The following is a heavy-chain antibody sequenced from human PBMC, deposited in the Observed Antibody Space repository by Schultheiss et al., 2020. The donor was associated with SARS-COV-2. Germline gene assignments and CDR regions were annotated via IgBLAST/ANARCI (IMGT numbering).Heavy chain of an antibody. Sequence: GESLKISCAASGFTFSSYGMHWVRQAPGKGLEWVAVISYDGSNKYYADSVKGRFTISRDNAKNSLYLQMNSLRAEDTAVYYCAGRGGSYYKDYYYYGMDVWGQGTTVTVSS. CDR1: GFTFSSYG. V-gene: IGHV3-30*03. J-gene: IGHJ6*02. CDR2: ISYDGSNK. D-gene: IGHD1-26*01. CDR3: AGRGGSYYKDYYYYGMDV.